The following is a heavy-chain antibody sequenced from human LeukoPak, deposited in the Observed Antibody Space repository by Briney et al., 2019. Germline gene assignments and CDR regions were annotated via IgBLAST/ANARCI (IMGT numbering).Heavy chain of an antibody. J-gene: IGHJ5*02. Sequence: ASVKVSCKASGYTFTSYAMNWVRQAPGQGLEWMGWINTNTGNPTYAQGFTGRFVFSLDTSVSTAYLQISSLKAEDTAVYYCARDDCSGGSCYGAREPGGQGTLVTVSS. D-gene: IGHD2-15*01. CDR3: ARDDCSGGSCYGAREP. CDR2: INTNTGNP. CDR1: GYTFTSYA. V-gene: IGHV7-4-1*02.